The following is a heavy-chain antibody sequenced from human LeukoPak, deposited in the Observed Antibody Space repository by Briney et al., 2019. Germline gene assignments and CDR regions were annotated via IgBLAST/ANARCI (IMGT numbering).Heavy chain of an antibody. CDR1: GFTFSSYS. Sequence: GGSLRLSCAASGFTFSSYSMNWVRQAPGKGLEWVSSITSSSSYIYYADSVEGRFIISRDNAKNSLYLQMNSLRAEDTAVYYCTSQTDSDYWGQGTLVTVSS. CDR3: TSQTDSDY. V-gene: IGHV3-21*01. CDR2: ITSSSSYI. D-gene: IGHD3-22*01. J-gene: IGHJ4*02.